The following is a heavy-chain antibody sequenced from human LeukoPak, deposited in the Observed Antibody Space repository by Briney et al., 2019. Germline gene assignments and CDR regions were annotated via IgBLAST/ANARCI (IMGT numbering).Heavy chain of an antibody. D-gene: IGHD2-2*02. CDR1: GSSFSSHG. CDR2: TSYDGSDK. V-gene: IGHV3-30*18. J-gene: IGHJ3*02. Sequence: GGSLRLSCAASGSSFSSHGMHWVRQAPGKGLEWVAVTSYDGSDKYYADSVKGRFTISRDNSKNTLYLQMSSLRAEDTAVYYCAKEETYNAFDIWGQGTMVTVSS. CDR3: AKEETYNAFDI.